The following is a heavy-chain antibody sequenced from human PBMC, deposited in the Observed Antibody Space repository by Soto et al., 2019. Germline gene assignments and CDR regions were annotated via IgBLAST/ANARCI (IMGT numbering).Heavy chain of an antibody. CDR3: ARILQTSLDS. CDR1: GFTFSDSA. Sequence: EVQLVESGGGLVQPGGSLKLSCAASGFTFSDSAIHWVRQASGKGLEWVGRIRSKANNYATAYAASVTGRFTISRDDSKNTAYLQMNSLKIEDTAVSYCARILQTSLDSWGQGALVTVSS. CDR2: IRSKANNYAT. D-gene: IGHD4-4*01. V-gene: IGHV3-73*02. J-gene: IGHJ4*02.